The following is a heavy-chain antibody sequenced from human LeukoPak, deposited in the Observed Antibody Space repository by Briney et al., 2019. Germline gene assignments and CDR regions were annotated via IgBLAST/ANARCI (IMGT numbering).Heavy chain of an antibody. CDR3: VKDVSYGSGSYYGMDV. V-gene: IGHV3-30*18. J-gene: IGHJ6*02. D-gene: IGHD3-10*01. CDR1: GFSFSSYG. Sequence: PGGSLRLSCAASGFSFSSYGMHWVRQAPGKGLEWVAVISYDGSNKHYADSVKGRFTISRDNSKNTLYLQMNSLRAEDTAVYYCVKDVSYGSGSYYGMDVWGQGTTVTVSS. CDR2: ISYDGSNK.